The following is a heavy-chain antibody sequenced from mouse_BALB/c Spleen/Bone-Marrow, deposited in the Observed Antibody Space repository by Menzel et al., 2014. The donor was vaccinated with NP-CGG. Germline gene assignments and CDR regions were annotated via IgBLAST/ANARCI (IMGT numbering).Heavy chain of an antibody. CDR1: GYTFTSSW. V-gene: IGHV1S130*01. CDR3: ARWGFDY. J-gene: IGHJ2*01. Sequence: VQLQESGSVLVRPGASVKLSCKASGYTFTSSWMHWAKQRPGQGLEWIGEIHPNSGNTNYNEKFKGKATLTVDTSSSTAYMDLSSLTSEDSAVYYCARWGFDYWGQGTTLTVSS. CDR2: IHPNSGNT.